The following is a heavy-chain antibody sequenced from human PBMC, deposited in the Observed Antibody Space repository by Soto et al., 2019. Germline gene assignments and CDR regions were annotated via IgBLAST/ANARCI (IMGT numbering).Heavy chain of an antibody. V-gene: IGHV4-30-4*01. Sequence: QVQLQESGPGLVKPSQTLSLTCTVSGGSISSGDYYWSWIRQPPGKGLEWIGYIYYSGSTYYNPSLKSRVTISVDTSKNQFSLKLSSVTAADAAVYYCARATIFGVVIFDYWGQGTLVTVSS. CDR3: ARATIFGVVIFDY. J-gene: IGHJ4*02. CDR1: GGSISSGDYY. D-gene: IGHD3-3*01. CDR2: IYYSGST.